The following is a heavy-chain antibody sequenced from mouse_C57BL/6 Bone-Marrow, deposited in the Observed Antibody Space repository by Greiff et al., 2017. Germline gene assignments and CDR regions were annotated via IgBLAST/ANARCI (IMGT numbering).Heavy chain of an antibody. V-gene: IGHV1-47*01. Sequence: QVQLQQSGAELVKPGASVKLSCKASGYTFTTSPIEWMKQNPGQSLEWIGNFHPYNDDTKYNEKFKGQATLTVEKSSSTGYLGLSRLTAEDSAGYYCARRDYRGYYAMDYWGQGTSVTVAS. CDR2: FHPYNDDT. J-gene: IGHJ4*01. D-gene: IGHD2-14*01. CDR3: ARRDYRGYYAMDY. CDR1: GYTFTTSP.